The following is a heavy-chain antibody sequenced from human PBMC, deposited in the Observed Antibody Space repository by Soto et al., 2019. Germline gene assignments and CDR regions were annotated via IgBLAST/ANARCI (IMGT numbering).Heavy chain of an antibody. CDR3: ARDRSYAMEV. CDR1: GFSIRDYW. J-gene: IGHJ6*02. V-gene: IGHV3-74*01. Sequence: LRLSCEASGFSIRDYWMHWVRQAPGEGLVWVSCINGDASSTTYADSVKGRFTISRDDAKNTAYLQMTSLRAEDTAVYFCARDRSYAMEVWGQGTRVTVSS. CDR2: INGDASST.